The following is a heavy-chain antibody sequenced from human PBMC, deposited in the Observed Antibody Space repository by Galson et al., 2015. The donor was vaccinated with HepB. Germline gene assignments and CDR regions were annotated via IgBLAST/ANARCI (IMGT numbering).Heavy chain of an antibody. V-gene: IGHV3-23*01. CDR2: ISGNGANI. J-gene: IGHJ6*02. Sequence: SLRLSCAASGFTFNNYAMSWVRQTQGKGLEWVSSISGNGANIYYVDSVRGRFTISRDNKKNTLFLQMHSLRVDDTAVYYCTNTGGNYGDYRPASYYYHGLDVWGQGTTVTVSS. D-gene: IGHD4-17*01. CDR1: GFTFNNYA. CDR3: TNTGGNYGDYRPASYYYHGLDV.